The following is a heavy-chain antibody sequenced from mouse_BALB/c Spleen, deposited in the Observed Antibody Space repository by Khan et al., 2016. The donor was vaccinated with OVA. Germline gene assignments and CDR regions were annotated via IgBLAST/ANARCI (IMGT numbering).Heavy chain of an antibody. CDR1: GYSITSDYA. CDR2: INYSGST. J-gene: IGHJ3*01. D-gene: IGHD2-14*01. V-gene: IGHV3-2*02. Sequence: EVELVESGPGLVKPSQSLSLTCTVTGYSITSDYAWNWIRQFPGNKLEWMGYINYSGSTSYHPSLKSRLSITRDTSKNQFFLQLNSVTTEDTATYYCARGVRLTYWGQGTLVTVSA. CDR3: ARGVRLTY.